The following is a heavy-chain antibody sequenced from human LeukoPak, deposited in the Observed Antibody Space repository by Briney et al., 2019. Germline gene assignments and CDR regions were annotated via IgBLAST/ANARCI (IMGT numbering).Heavy chain of an antibody. D-gene: IGHD3-16*01. CDR2: INHSGST. Sequence: SETLSLTCAVYGGSFSGYYWSWIRQPPGKGLEWIGEINHSGSTNYNPSLKSRVTISVDTSKNQFSLKLSSVTAADTAVYYCARGFPPYDYVWGSYPLYYFDNWGQGTLVTVSS. J-gene: IGHJ4*02. CDR1: GGSFSGYY. CDR3: ARGFPPYDYVWGSYPLYYFDN. V-gene: IGHV4-34*01.